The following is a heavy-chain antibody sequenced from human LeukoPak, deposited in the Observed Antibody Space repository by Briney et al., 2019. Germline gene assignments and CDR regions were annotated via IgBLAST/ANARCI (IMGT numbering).Heavy chain of an antibody. J-gene: IGHJ4*02. Sequence: GGSLRLYCAASGFTFSIYWMSWGRQAPGKGLEWVANIKQDGSEKYYVDSVKGRFTISRDNAKNSLYLQMNSLRAEDTAVYYCAREGLWATGFDYWGQGTLVTVSS. CDR1: GFTFSIYW. D-gene: IGHD1-26*01. V-gene: IGHV3-7*01. CDR3: AREGLWATGFDY. CDR2: IKQDGSEK.